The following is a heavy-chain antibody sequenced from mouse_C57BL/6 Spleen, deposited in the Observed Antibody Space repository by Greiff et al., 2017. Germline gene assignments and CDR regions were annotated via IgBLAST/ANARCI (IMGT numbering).Heavy chain of an antibody. V-gene: IGHV14-2*01. CDR3: ARDYEVYFGDAMDY. J-gene: IGHJ4*01. CDR1: GFNIKDYY. CDR2: IDPEDGET. D-gene: IGHD2-3*01. Sequence: VQLQQSGAELVKPGASVKLSCTASGFNIKDYYMPWVKQRTEQGLEWIGRIDPEDGETKYAPKLQGKATITADTSSTTAYLQLSSLTSEDTAVYYCARDYEVYFGDAMDYWGQGTSVTVSA.